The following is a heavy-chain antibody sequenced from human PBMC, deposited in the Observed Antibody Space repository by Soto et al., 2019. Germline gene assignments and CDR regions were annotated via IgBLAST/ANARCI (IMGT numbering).Heavy chain of an antibody. J-gene: IGHJ3*02. CDR3: ARGNWNVIDAFDI. V-gene: IGHV3-33*01. Sequence: QPGGSLRLSCAASGFTFSSYGMHWVRQAPGKGLEWVAVIWYDGSNKYYADSVKGRFTISRDNSKNTLYLQMNSLRAEDTAVYYCARGNWNVIDAFDIWGQGTMVTVSS. CDR2: IWYDGSNK. CDR1: GFTFSSYG. D-gene: IGHD1-20*01.